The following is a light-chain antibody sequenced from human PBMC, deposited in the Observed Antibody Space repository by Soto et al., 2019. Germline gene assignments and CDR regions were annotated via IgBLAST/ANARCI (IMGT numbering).Light chain of an antibody. Sequence: DIQMTQSPSSRSASVGDSVTVTCRASQPIGTSLHWYQQKAGKAPRVLISSASRLQSGVPSRVSGSGSGTEFTLTISSLQPDDFATYYCQQYNTFWTFGPGTKVDIK. CDR3: QQYNTFWT. CDR2: SAS. CDR1: QPIGTS. V-gene: IGKV1-39*01. J-gene: IGKJ1*01.